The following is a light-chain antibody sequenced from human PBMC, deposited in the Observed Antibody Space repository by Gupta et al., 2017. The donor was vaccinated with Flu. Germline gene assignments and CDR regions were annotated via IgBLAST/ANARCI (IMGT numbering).Light chain of an antibody. J-gene: IGLJ2*01. CDR3: CSYAGTLTVV. CDR2: GVT. Sequence: QQHSANAPKHMIYGVTTRPSGVPDRFSGSKSDNTASLAIAGLQAEDEANYYCCSYAGTLTVVFGGGTKLTVL. V-gene: IGLV2-11*03.